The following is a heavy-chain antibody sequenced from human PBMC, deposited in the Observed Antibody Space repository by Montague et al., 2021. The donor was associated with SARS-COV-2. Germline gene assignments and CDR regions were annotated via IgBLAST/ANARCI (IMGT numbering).Heavy chain of an antibody. CDR2: VRSSGGSP. V-gene: IGHV3-23*01. D-gene: IGHD1-26*01. CDR3: AKDMWDLYYFDY. Sequence: SLRLSCAASGFIFSSFAMSWVRQAPGKGLEWVSAVRSSGGSPHYADSVKGRFTIYRDNSNNMLYLQMHGLSAEDTAVYYCAKDMWDLYYFDYWGQGTLVTVSS. J-gene: IGHJ4*02. CDR1: GFIFSSFA.